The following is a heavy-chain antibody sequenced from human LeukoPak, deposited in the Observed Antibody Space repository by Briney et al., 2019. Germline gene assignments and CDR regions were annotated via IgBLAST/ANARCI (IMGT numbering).Heavy chain of an antibody. CDR3: ARMQLTYYCMDV. D-gene: IGHD4/OR15-4a*01. J-gene: IGHJ6*03. CDR2: IDYSGTT. CDR1: GGSISSYY. Sequence: SETLSLTCTVSGGSISSYYWTWIRQPPGKGLEWIGYIDYSGTTNYNPSLKSRVTISVDTSKNQFSLKVTSVTAADTAVYYCARMQLTYYCMDVWGKGTSATVSS. V-gene: IGHV4-59*01.